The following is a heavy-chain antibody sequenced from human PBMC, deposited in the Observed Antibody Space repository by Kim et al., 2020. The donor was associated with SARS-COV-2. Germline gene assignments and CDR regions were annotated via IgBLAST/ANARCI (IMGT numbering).Heavy chain of an antibody. CDR3: AKGKQIVATIVALGGFDF. J-gene: IGHJ4*02. V-gene: IGHV3-9*01. CDR2: ISWNSGSI. CDR1: GFTFDDYA. Sequence: GGSLRLSCAASGFTFDDYAMHWVRQAPGKGLELVSGISWNSGSIGYADSVKGRFTISRDNAKNSLYLQMNSLRAEATALYYCAKGKQIVATIVALGGFDFWGQGTLVTVSS. D-gene: IGHD5-12*01.